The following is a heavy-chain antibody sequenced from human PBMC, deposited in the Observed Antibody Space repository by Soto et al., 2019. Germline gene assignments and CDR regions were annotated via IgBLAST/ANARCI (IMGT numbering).Heavy chain of an antibody. CDR2: IKSKTDGGTT. D-gene: IGHD4-4*01. J-gene: IGHJ4*02. Sequence: EVQLVESGGGLVKPGGSLRIPLAAPCFHFRNAWMNWVRQAPGKGLEWVGRIKSKTDGGTTDYAAPVKGRFTISRDDSKNTLYLQMNSLKTEDTAVYYCTTVYYSFAEVDYWGQGTLVTVSS. CDR3: TTVYYSFAEVDY. CDR1: CFHFRNAW. V-gene: IGHV3-15*07.